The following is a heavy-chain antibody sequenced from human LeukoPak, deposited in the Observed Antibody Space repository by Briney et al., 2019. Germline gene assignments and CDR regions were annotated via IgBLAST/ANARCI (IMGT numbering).Heavy chain of an antibody. V-gene: IGHV3-53*01. D-gene: IGHD1-14*01. J-gene: IGHJ4*02. Sequence: GGSLRLSCAASGFTVITNDMTWVRQAPGKGLEWVSVLYSDGNTKYEDSVQGRFTISRDNSKNTLYLEMNSLSPDDTAVYYCARGVEPLAANTLAYWGQGTMVTVSS. CDR2: LYSDGNT. CDR1: GFTVITND. CDR3: ARGVEPLAANTLAY.